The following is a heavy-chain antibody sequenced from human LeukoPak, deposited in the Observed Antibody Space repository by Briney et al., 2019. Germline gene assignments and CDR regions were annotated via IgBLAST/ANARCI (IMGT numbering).Heavy chain of an antibody. Sequence: GGSLRLSCAASGFTFSSYAMSWVRQAPGKGLEWVANIKQDGSKKYYVDSVKGRFTISRDNAKNSLYLQMNSLRAEDTAVYYCASSVLSFSDYWGQGTLVTVSS. J-gene: IGHJ4*02. CDR1: GFTFSSYA. D-gene: IGHD2/OR15-2a*01. CDR2: IKQDGSKK. CDR3: ASSVLSFSDY. V-gene: IGHV3-7*03.